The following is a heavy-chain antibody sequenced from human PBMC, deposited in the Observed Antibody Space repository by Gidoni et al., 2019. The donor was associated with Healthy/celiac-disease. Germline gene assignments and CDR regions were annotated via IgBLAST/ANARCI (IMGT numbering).Heavy chain of an antibody. CDR1: GYPHTELS. Sequence: QAQLVQPGAEVNTPGASVQVSCKVPGYPHTELSMHWLRQAPGQGLEWTGGFDPEDGETIYAKKFQGRVTMTEDTATDTAYMGLSSLRSEETAVYNCATDLTKGINGGGYWGQGTLVTVSS. CDR2: FDPEDGET. J-gene: IGHJ4*02. V-gene: IGHV1-24*01. D-gene: IGHD4-17*01. CDR3: ATDLTKGINGGGY.